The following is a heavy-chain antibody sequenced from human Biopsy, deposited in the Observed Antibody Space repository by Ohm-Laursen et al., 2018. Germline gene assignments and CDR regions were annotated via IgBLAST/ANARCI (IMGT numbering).Heavy chain of an antibody. Sequence: ASLKISCKGSGYSFTNYWIGWVRQMPGKGLEWMGLLYPGDSDTRYSPSFQGQVTISVDKSISTAYVQWNSLKASDTAMYYCAKHGGLGDFWSGYPLAAFDIWGQGTMVTVSS. CDR2: LYPGDSDT. V-gene: IGHV5-51*01. CDR3: AKHGGLGDFWSGYPLAAFDI. CDR1: GYSFTNYW. D-gene: IGHD3-3*01. J-gene: IGHJ3*02.